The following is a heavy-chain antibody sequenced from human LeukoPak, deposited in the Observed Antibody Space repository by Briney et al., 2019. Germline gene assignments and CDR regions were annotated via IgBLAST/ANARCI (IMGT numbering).Heavy chain of an antibody. J-gene: IGHJ5*02. Sequence: SETLSLTCTVSGYSISSGYYWGWIRQPPGKGLEWIGSIYHSGSTYYNPSLKSRVTISVDTSKNQFSLKLSSVTAADTAVYYCARHKGPGYSYGYFDWFDPWGQGTLVTVSS. CDR1: GYSISSGYY. D-gene: IGHD5-18*01. CDR3: ARHKGPGYSYGYFDWFDP. V-gene: IGHV4-38-2*02. CDR2: IYHSGST.